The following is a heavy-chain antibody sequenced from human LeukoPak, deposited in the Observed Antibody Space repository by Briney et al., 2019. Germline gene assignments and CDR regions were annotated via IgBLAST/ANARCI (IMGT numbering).Heavy chain of an antibody. Sequence: PTGGSLRLSCAASGFPFSSYGMHWVRQAPGKGLEWVAFIPYDGSDKFYADSVKGRFTISRDNSKNTLYLQMNSLRAEDTAVYYCAKVLGMLRRDGYNDFDYWGQGTLVTVSS. CDR3: AKVLGMLRRDGYNDFDY. J-gene: IGHJ4*02. CDR1: GFPFSSYG. CDR2: IPYDGSDK. V-gene: IGHV3-30*02. D-gene: IGHD5-24*01.